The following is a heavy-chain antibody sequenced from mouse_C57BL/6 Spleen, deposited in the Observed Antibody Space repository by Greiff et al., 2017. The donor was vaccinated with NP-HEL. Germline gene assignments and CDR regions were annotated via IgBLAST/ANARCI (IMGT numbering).Heavy chain of an antibody. J-gene: IGHJ1*03. V-gene: IGHV1-64*01. CDR3: ASMDGWGYFDV. CDR1: GYTFTSYW. Sequence: QVQLQQPGAELVKPGASVKLSCKASGYTFTSYWMHWVKQRPGQGLEWIGMIHPNSGSTNYNEKFKSKATLTVDKSSSTAYMQLSSLTSEDSAVYYCASMDGWGYFDVWGTGTTVTVSS. D-gene: IGHD2-3*01. CDR2: IHPNSGST.